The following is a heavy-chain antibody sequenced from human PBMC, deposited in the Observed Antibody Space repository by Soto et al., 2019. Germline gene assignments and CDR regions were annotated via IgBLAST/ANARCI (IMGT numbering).Heavy chain of an antibody. CDR3: TRDVWKPGATKGCIDY. V-gene: IGHV3-33*01. CDR2: IRYDGSDQ. CDR1: GFTFSRYG. J-gene: IGHJ4*02. Sequence: GGSLRLSCAASGFTFSRYGMHWVRQAPGKGLGWVAVIRYDGSDQHYADSVKGRVTISRDNSKNTLYLQVNSLRVEDTAVYYCTRDVWKPGATKGCIDYWGQGILVTVS. D-gene: IGHD1-26*01.